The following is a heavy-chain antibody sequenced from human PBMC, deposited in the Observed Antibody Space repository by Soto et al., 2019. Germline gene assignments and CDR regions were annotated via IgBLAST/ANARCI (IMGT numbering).Heavy chain of an antibody. V-gene: IGHV3-74*01. CDR2: INTDGSST. Sequence: EVQLVESGGGLVQPGGSLRLSCAVSGFTFSSFWMHWVRQAPGEGLVWVSRINTDGSSTSYADSVKGRFTISRDNAKNTLYLHMNSLRVEDTAMYYCAKMVVDTVGVSYWGEGTLVTVSS. CDR3: AKMVVDTVGVSY. CDR1: GFTFSSFW. J-gene: IGHJ4*02. D-gene: IGHD3-22*01.